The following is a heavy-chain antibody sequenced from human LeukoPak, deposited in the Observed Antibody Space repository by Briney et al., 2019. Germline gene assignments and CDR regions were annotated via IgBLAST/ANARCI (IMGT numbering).Heavy chain of an antibody. CDR1: GFTFSSYA. CDR3: AKERGYCSSTSCYRVYGMDV. V-gene: IGHV3-23*01. CDR2: ISGSGGST. D-gene: IGHD2-2*01. Sequence: GGSLRLSCAASGFTFSSYAMSWVRQAPGKGLEWVSAISGSGGSTYYADSVKGRFTISRDNSKNTLYLQMNSLRAEDTAVYYCAKERGYCSSTSCYRVYGMDVWGQGTTVTVSS. J-gene: IGHJ6*02.